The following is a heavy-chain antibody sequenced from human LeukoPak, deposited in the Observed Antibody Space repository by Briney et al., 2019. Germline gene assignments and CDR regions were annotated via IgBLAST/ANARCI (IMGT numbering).Heavy chain of an antibody. D-gene: IGHD4-17*01. J-gene: IGHJ6*02. CDR3: ARLQDYGDYYYYYGMDV. Sequence: ASVKVSCKASGYTFTSYGISWVRQAPGQGLEWMGWISAYNGNTHYAQKVQDRVTMTTDTSTSTAYMELRSPRSDDTAVYYCARLQDYGDYYYYYGMDVWGQGTTVTVSS. CDR1: GYTFTSYG. V-gene: IGHV1-18*01. CDR2: ISAYNGNT.